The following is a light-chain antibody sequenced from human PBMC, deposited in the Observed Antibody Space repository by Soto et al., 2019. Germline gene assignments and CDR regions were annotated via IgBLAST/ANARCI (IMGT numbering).Light chain of an antibody. J-gene: IGKJ2*01. CDR1: QSISSY. Sequence: DIQMTQSPSSLSASVGDRVTITCRASQSISSYLNWFQLKPGKAPKLLIYAASTLQSGVPSRFSGSGSGTDFTLTISSLQPEDFATYYCQQRYSTPYTFGQGTTLEIK. CDR2: AAS. V-gene: IGKV1-39*01. CDR3: QQRYSTPYT.